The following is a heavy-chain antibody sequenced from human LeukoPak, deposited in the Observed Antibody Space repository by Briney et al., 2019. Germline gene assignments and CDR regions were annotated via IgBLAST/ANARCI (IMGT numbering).Heavy chain of an antibody. CDR1: GFTFSTYW. Sequence: GGSLRLSCAASGFTFSTYWMAWLRQAPGKGLEWVANINPGGSAKYYVDSVKGRFTISRDDAKTSLYLQMDSLRAEDTAVYSCARWELVYTIDYWGQGTLVTVSS. CDR3: ARWELVYTIDY. V-gene: IGHV3-7*01. D-gene: IGHD1-14*01. J-gene: IGHJ4*02. CDR2: INPGGSAK.